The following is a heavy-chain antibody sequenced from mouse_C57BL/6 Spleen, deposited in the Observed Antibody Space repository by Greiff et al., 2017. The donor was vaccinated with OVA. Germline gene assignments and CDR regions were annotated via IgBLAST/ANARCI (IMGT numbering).Heavy chain of an antibody. J-gene: IGHJ1*03. D-gene: IGHD1-1*01. V-gene: IGHV1-59*01. Sequence: QVQLQQPGAELVRPGTSVKLSCKASGYTFTSYWMHWVKQRPGQGLEWIGVIDPSDSYTNYNQQFKGMATLTVDTSSSTAYMQLSSLTSEDSAVYYCARRYGSSYWYFDVWGTGTTVTVSS. CDR2: IDPSDSYT. CDR1: GYTFTSYW. CDR3: ARRYGSSYWYFDV.